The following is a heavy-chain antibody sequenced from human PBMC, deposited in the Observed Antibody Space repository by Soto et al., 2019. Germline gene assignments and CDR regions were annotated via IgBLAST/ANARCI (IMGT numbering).Heavy chain of an antibody. CDR2: VWYDGKDK. D-gene: IGHD3-10*01. V-gene: IGHV3-33*01. J-gene: IGHJ5*02. Sequence: GGSLRLSCAASGISFSSYGMHWVRQAPGKGLEWVALVWYDGKDKYYADSVKGRFTISRDNSKNTLYLQMNNLRGEDTAVYYCARDTFYYYGSGPSSGGFEPWGQGVLVTVSS. CDR3: ARDTFYYYGSGPSSGGFEP. CDR1: GISFSSYG.